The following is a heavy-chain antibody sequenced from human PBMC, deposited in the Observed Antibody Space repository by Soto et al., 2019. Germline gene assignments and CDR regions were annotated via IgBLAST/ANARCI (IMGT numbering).Heavy chain of an antibody. CDR3: ARVEYSGYDWGDDAFDI. J-gene: IGHJ3*02. V-gene: IGHV3-11*01. CDR1: GFTFSDYY. Sequence: GGSLRLSCAASGFTFSDYYMSWIRQAPGKGLEWVSYISSSGSTIYYADSVKGRFTISSDNAKNSLYLQMNSLRAEDTAVYYCARVEYSGYDWGDDAFDIWGQGTMVTVSS. D-gene: IGHD5-12*01. CDR2: ISSSGSTI.